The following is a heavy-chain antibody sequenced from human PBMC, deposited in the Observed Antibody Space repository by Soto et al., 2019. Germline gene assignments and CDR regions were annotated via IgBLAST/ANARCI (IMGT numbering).Heavy chain of an antibody. CDR3: AGSLCGYDSHDAFDI. Sequence: GGSLRLSCAASGFTFTNYDMHWVRQAAGKGLEWVSAIVTVGDTYYLGSVKGRFTISRENAKNSLYLQMNSLRAGDTAVYYCAGSLCGYDSHDAFDIWGQGTMLPVSS. V-gene: IGHV3-13*01. CDR2: IVTVGDT. J-gene: IGHJ3*02. D-gene: IGHD5-12*01. CDR1: GFTFTNYD.